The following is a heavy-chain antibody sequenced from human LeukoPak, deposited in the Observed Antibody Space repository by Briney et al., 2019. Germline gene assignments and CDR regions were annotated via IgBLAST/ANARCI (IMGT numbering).Heavy chain of an antibody. V-gene: IGHV4-34*01. CDR2: INHSGNT. CDR3: ARRSFSGPLRN. CDR1: GGSFSGYY. Sequence: SETLSLTCAVYGGSFSGYYWSWIRQPPGKGLEWIGDINHSGNTNYNPSLKSRVTILVDTSKNQFSLRLSSVTAADTAVYFCARRSFSGPLRNWGQGILVTSPQ. D-gene: IGHD3-10*01. J-gene: IGHJ4*02.